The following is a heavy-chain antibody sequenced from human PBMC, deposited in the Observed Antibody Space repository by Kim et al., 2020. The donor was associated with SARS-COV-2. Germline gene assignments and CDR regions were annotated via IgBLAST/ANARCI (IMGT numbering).Heavy chain of an antibody. D-gene: IGHD3-3*01. J-gene: IGHJ4*02. Sequence: SETLSLTCTVSGGSISSGDYYWSWIRQPPGKGLEWIGYIYYSGSTYYNPSLKSRVTISVDTSKNQFSLKLSSVTAADTAVYYCARWSDLYYFDYWGQGTLVTVSS. V-gene: IGHV4-30-4*01. CDR2: IYYSGST. CDR3: ARWSDLYYFDY. CDR1: GGSISSGDYY.